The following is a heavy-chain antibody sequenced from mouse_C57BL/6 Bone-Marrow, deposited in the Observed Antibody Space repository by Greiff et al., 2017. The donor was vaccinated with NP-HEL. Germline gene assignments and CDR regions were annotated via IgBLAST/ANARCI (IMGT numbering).Heavy chain of an antibody. CDR3: TNYYGSSYWYCDV. Sequence: EVQLQQSGAELVRPGASVKLSCTASGFNIKDDYMHWVKQRPEQGLEWIGWIDPENGDTEYASKFQGKATITADTSSNTAYLQLSSLTSEDTAVYYCTNYYGSSYWYCDVWGTGTTVTVSS. D-gene: IGHD1-1*01. J-gene: IGHJ1*03. CDR1: GFNIKDDY. CDR2: IDPENGDT. V-gene: IGHV14-4*01.